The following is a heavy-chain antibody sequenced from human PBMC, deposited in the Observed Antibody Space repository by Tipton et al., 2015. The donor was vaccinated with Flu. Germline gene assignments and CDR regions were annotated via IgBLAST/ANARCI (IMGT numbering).Heavy chain of an antibody. CDR3: ARDRITMVRGVPHDAFDI. D-gene: IGHD3-10*01. V-gene: IGHV4-61*02. CDR2: IYTSGST. Sequence: LRLSCTVSGGSISSGSYYWSWIRQPAGKGLEWIGRIYTSGSTNYNPSLKSRVTISVDTSKNQFSLKLSSVTAAGTAVYYCARDRITMVRGVPHDAFDIWGQGTMVTVSS. CDR1: GGSISSGSYY. J-gene: IGHJ3*02.